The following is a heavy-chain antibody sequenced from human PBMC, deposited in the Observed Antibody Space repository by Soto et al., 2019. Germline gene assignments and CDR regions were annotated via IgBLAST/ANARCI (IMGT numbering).Heavy chain of an antibody. D-gene: IGHD3-10*01. V-gene: IGHV1-69*01. CDR3: ARDPYYYGSGSSYYYYYGMDV. CDR2: IIPIFGTA. Sequence: QVQLVQSGAEVKKPGSSVKVSCKASGGTFSSYAISWVRQAPGQGLEWMGGIIPIFGTANYAQKFQGRVTITADESTSIAYMELSSLRSEDTAVYYCARDPYYYGSGSSYYYYYGMDVWGQGTTVTVSS. J-gene: IGHJ6*02. CDR1: GGTFSSYA.